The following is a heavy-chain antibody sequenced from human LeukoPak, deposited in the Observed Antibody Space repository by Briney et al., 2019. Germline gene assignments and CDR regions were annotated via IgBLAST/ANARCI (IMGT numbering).Heavy chain of an antibody. CDR2: ISGTGANT. D-gene: IGHD1-1*01. V-gene: IGHV3-23*01. J-gene: IGHJ6*03. Sequence: SGGSLRLSCAVSGFTFSNYAMSWVRQAPGKGPEWVSAISGTGANTFYADSVKGRFTISRDNSKNTLYLQMNSLRAEDTAIYYCAKNIRQLGNYYYMDVWGKGTTVTVSS. CDR1: GFTFSNYA. CDR3: AKNIRQLGNYYYMDV.